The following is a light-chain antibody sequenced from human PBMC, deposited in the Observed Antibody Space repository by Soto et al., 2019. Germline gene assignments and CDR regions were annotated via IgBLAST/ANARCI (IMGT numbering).Light chain of an antibody. CDR3: NSYTSKSTGV. J-gene: IGLJ1*01. CDR1: SRDVVGYNY. CDR2: EVS. Sequence: QSALTQPASVSGSPGQSITISCTGTSRDVVGYNYVSWYQQHPGKAPKLIIYEVSNQASGDSNRFSGSKSGNTASLTSSGLQAEDEADYYCNSYTSKSTGVFGTGTKVTVL. V-gene: IGLV2-14*01.